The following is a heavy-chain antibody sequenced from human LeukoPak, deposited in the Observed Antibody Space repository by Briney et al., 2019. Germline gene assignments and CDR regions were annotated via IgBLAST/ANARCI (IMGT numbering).Heavy chain of an antibody. Sequence: SQTLSLTCTVSGASISSGSYYWSWIRQPAGKGLEWIGRIYTTGSTSYNPSLKSRVTVSIDTSKNQFSLELSSVTAADTAVYYCARGLLAERLAFDIWGQGTMVIVSS. J-gene: IGHJ3*02. CDR1: GASISSGSYY. D-gene: IGHD1-1*01. CDR2: IYTTGST. CDR3: ARGLLAERLAFDI. V-gene: IGHV4-61*02.